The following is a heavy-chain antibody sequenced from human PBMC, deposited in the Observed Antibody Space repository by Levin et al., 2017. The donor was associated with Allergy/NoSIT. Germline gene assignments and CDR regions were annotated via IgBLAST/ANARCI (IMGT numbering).Heavy chain of an antibody. CDR3: AREDTTLAHYAMDV. D-gene: IGHD5-18*01. CDR2: INSDGSVT. J-gene: IGHJ6*02. Sequence: GESLKISCGASGFTFSIFWMYWVRQAPGEGLVWVSRINSDGSVTDYADSVKGRFTISRDNAKNTLYLQMNSLRADDTGVYFCAREDTTLAHYAMDVWGQGTTVTVSS. CDR1: GFTFSIFW. V-gene: IGHV3-74*01.